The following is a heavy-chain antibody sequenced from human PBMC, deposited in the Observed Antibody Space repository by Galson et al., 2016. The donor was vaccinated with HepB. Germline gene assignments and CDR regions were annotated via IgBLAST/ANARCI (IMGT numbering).Heavy chain of an antibody. CDR2: IYHSGST. D-gene: IGHD3-10*01. Sequence: ETLSLTCSVSGYSISSAYYWGWIRQSPGKGLEWIGSIYHSGSTYYNPSLRSRVTISIDTSKTQFSLKLSSVTAADTAVYYCAREGLQWFGELFGYWGRGTLVTVSS. CDR1: GYSISSAYY. CDR3: AREGLQWFGELFGY. V-gene: IGHV4-38-2*02. J-gene: IGHJ2*01.